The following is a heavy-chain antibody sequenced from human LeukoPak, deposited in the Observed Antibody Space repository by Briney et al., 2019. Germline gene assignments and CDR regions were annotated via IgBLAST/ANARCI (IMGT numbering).Heavy chain of an antibody. D-gene: IGHD5-18*01. CDR3: ARLSYGLFDY. Sequence: PSETLSLTCTVSSGSISTSNYYWGWVRQPPGKGLEWIGTIYYSGSTYYNPSLKSRVTISVDTSKNQFSLKLSSVTAADTAVYYCARLSYGLFDYWGQGTLVTVSS. CDR2: IYYSGST. CDR1: SGSISTSNYY. J-gene: IGHJ4*02. V-gene: IGHV4-39*07.